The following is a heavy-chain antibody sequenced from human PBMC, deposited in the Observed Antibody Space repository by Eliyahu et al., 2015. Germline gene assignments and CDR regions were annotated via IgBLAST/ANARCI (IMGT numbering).Heavy chain of an antibody. J-gene: IGHJ4*02. CDR2: INHSGST. Sequence: QVQLQQWGAGLLKPSETLSLTCAXYXGSFSGYXXXWIRQPPGKGLEWIGEINHSGSTNYNPSLKSRVTISVDTSKNQFSLKLSSVTAADTAVYYCARGGWVGIAAKGNERPFDYWGQGTLVTVSS. CDR3: ARGGWVGIAAKGNERPFDY. V-gene: IGHV4-34*01. CDR1: XGSFSGYX. D-gene: IGHD6-13*01.